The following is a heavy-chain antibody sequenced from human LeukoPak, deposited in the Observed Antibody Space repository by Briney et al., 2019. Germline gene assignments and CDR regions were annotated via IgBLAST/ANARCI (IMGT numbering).Heavy chain of an antibody. J-gene: IGHJ3*02. V-gene: IGHV4-38-2*02. CDR3: ARRGSGFFDAFDI. D-gene: IGHD3-22*01. CDR2: VSHSGIT. Sequence: SETLSLTCTVSGFSISSDYYWGWIRQPPGKGLEWLGSVSHSGITYYNSSLNSRVTISVDTSKNQFSLKVNSVTAADTAVYYCARRGSGFFDAFDIWGQGTMVTVSS. CDR1: GFSISSDYY.